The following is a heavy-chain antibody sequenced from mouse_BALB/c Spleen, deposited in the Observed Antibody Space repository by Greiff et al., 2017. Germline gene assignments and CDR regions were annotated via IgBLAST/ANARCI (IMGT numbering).Heavy chain of an antibody. V-gene: IGHV5-6-4*01. Sequence: EVKVEESGGGLVKPGGSLKLSCAASGFTFSSYTMSWVRQTPEKRLEWVATISSGGSYTYYPDSVKGRFTISRDNAKNTLYLQMSSLKSEDTAMYYCTREGNYALRFAYWGQGTLVTVSA. CDR2: ISSGGSYT. D-gene: IGHD2-1*01. J-gene: IGHJ3*01. CDR3: TREGNYALRFAY. CDR1: GFTFSSYT.